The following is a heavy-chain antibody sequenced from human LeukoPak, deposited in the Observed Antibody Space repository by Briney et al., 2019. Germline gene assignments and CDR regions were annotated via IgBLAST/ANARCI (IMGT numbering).Heavy chain of an antibody. CDR2: SYSEEWVPISSGGGNS. D-gene: IGHD1-26*01. J-gene: IGHJ4*02. CDR3: ARVWELSFDH. V-gene: IGHV3-53*01. CDR1: GGSISNYY. Sequence: PSETLSLTCTVSGGSISNYYWSWIRQPPGKGLEWVAISYSEEWVPISSGGGNSQYAESVKGRFTISRDNSRSTLSLQMNSLRAEDTALYYCARVWELSFDHWGQGTLVTVSS.